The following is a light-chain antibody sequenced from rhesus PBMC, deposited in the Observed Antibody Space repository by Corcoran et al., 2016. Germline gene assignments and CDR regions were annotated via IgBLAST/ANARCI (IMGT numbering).Light chain of an antibody. CDR2: EVS. CDR3: CSYTGSNTYI. Sequence: QAALTQPRSVSGSPGQSVTISCPGSSTDIGGYNYVSWYQQFPGTAPKLIIFEVSQRPSGVSDRFSGTKSGYTASLTISGLQADDEADYYCCSYTGSNTYIFGVGTRLTVL. CDR1: STDIGGYNY. J-gene: IGLJ1*01. V-gene: IGLV2-32*02.